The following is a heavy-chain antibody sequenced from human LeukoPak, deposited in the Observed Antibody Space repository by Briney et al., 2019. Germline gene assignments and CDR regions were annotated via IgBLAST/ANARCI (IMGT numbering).Heavy chain of an antibody. CDR1: GFTFGSYG. J-gene: IGHJ4*02. CDR3: AKGSGSYGQDLYY. V-gene: IGHV3-23*01. CDR2: ISGSGDST. Sequence: GGSLRLSCAASGFTFGSYGMSWVRQAPGKGLEWVAAISGSGDSTYYAEDSVKGRFTISRDNSKNTLYLQMNSLRAEDTAVYYCAKGSGSYGQDLYYWGQGTLVTVSS. D-gene: IGHD3-3*01.